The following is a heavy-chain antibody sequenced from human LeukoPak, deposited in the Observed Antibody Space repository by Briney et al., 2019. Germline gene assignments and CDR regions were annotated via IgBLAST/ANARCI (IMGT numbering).Heavy chain of an antibody. CDR3: AQDRSSSGYYYFDY. CDR2: ISYDGSNK. Sequence: PGRSLRLSCAASGFTFSSYGMHWVRQAPGKGLEWVAVISYDGSNKYYADSVKGRFTISRDNSKNTLYLQMNSLRAEDTAVYYCAQDRSSSGYYYFDYWGQGTLVTVSS. D-gene: IGHD3-22*01. CDR1: GFTFSSYG. J-gene: IGHJ4*02. V-gene: IGHV3-30*18.